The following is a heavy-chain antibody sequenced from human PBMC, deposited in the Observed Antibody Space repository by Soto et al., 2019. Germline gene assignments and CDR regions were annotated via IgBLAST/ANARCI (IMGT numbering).Heavy chain of an antibody. D-gene: IGHD3-22*01. J-gene: IGHJ3*02. CDR2: IYYSGST. V-gene: IGHV4-31*03. Sequence: QVQLQESGPGLVKPSQTLSLTCTVSGGSISSGGYYWSWIRQHPGKGLEWIGYIYYSGSTYYNPSLKSRVTISVDTSKNQFSLKLRSVTAADTAVYYCARVGYYDSSGYNAFNIWGQGTMVTVSS. CDR1: GGSISSGGYY. CDR3: ARVGYYDSSGYNAFNI.